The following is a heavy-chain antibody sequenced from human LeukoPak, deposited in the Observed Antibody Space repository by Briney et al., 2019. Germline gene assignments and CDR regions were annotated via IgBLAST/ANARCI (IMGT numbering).Heavy chain of an antibody. V-gene: IGHV3-53*01. CDR3: ARDHAVAAAGQPKHYYYYGMDV. J-gene: IGHJ6*02. Sequence: GGSLRLSCAASGFTVSNNYMSWVRQAPGKGLEWVSFIYTGGSTYYADSVKGRFTISRDNSKNTLYLQMNSLRAEDTAVYYCARDHAVAAAGQPKHYYYYGMDVWGQGTTVTVSS. D-gene: IGHD6-13*01. CDR2: IYTGGST. CDR1: GFTVSNNY.